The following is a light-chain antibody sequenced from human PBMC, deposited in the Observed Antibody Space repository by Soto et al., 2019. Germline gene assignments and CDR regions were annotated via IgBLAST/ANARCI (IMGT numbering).Light chain of an antibody. Sequence: QSVLTQPPSVSGAPGQRVTISCTGTSSNIGAGYDVHWYQQLPGKAPTLLIYSNNDRPSGVPDRFSGSKSGTSASLAITGLQVDDEADYYCHSYDSSLSAVVFGGGTKLTVL. J-gene: IGLJ3*02. CDR1: SSNIGAGYD. V-gene: IGLV1-40*01. CDR2: SNN. CDR3: HSYDSSLSAVV.